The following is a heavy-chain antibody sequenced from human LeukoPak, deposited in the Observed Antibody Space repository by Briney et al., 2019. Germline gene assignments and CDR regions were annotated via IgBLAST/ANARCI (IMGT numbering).Heavy chain of an antibody. J-gene: IGHJ4*02. V-gene: IGHV3-9*01. Sequence: GGSLRLSCAASGFTFDDYAMHRVRQAPGKGLEWVSGISWNSGSIGYADSVKGRFTISRDNAKNSLYLQMNSLRAEDTALYYCAKTPSGSYTTPYFDYWGQGTLVTVSS. D-gene: IGHD1-26*01. CDR2: ISWNSGSI. CDR3: AKTPSGSYTTPYFDY. CDR1: GFTFDDYA.